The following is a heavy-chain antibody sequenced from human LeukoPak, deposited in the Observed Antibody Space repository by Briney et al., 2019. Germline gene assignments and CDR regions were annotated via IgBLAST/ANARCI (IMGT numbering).Heavy chain of an antibody. CDR3: AKDYDFWSGYYSPTRGYFDY. CDR2: IRFVGSNK. J-gene: IGHJ4*02. CDR1: GFTFSSSG. D-gene: IGHD3-3*01. Sequence: GGSLRLSCAASGFTFSSSGMHWVRQAPGKGLEWVAFIRFVGSNKYYADSVKGRFTISRDNSKNTLYLQMNSLRAEDAAVYYCAKDYDFWSGYYSPTRGYFDYWGQGTLVTVSS. V-gene: IGHV3-30*02.